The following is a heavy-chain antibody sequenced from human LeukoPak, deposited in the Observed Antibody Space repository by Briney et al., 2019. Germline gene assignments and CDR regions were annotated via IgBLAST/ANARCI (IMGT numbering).Heavy chain of an antibody. V-gene: IGHV3-48*03. Sequence: GGSLRLSCAASGFTFSSYEMNWVRQAPGKGLEWVSYISGSASSIYYADSVKGRFTISRDNAKNSLYLQMNSLRAEDTAVYYCARDKNVAAGPRVLFDYWGQGTLVTASS. J-gene: IGHJ4*02. D-gene: IGHD6-13*01. CDR1: GFTFSSYE. CDR2: ISGSASSI. CDR3: ARDKNVAAGPRVLFDY.